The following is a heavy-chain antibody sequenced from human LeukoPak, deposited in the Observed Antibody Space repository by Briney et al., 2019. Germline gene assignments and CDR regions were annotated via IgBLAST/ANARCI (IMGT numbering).Heavy chain of an antibody. Sequence: SETLSLTCTVSGYSITSGYYWGWIRQPPGKGLEWIGSIYYSGSTYYNPSLKSRVTISVDTSKNQFSLKLNSVTAADTAVYYCVRDAPGGTTVFDYWGQGTLVTVSS. CDR2: IYYSGST. CDR3: VRDAPGGTTVFDY. V-gene: IGHV4-38-2*02. D-gene: IGHD1-14*01. J-gene: IGHJ4*02. CDR1: GYSITSGYY.